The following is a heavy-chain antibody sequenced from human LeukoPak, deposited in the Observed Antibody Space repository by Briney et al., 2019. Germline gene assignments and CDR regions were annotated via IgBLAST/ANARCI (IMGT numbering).Heavy chain of an antibody. CDR3: ARWYYDSSGYRYFDY. V-gene: IGHV4-59*01. CDR1: GVSISSYY. Sequence: PSETLSLTCTVSGVSISSYYWTWIRQPRGKGLEWIRNINYSGGTKNNPALKSRVTISVDTSKNQFSLKLSSVTAADTAVYYCARWYYDSSGYRYFDYWGQGTLVTVSS. J-gene: IGHJ4*02. D-gene: IGHD3-22*01. CDR2: INYSGGT.